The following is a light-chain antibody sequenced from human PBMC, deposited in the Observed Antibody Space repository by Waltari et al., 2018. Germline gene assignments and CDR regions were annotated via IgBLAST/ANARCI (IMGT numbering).Light chain of an antibody. CDR1: SSDVGGFDY. J-gene: IGLJ2*01. V-gene: IGLV2-14*03. CDR3: SSYTSRNTRL. Sequence: QSALTQPASVSGSPGQSITISCTGTSSDVGGFDYISWYQQHPNKAPKLLIYDVNNRSLGGSNRFSGSKAGNTASLTSSGLQAEDEADYYCSSYTSRNTRLFGGGTKLTAL. CDR2: DVN.